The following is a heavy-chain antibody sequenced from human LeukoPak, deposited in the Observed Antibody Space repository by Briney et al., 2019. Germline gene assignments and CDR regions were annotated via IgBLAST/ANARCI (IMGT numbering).Heavy chain of an antibody. CDR1: GFTFSSYG. V-gene: IGHV3-33*01. J-gene: IGHJ4*02. D-gene: IGHD2-2*01. CDR2: IWYDGSNK. CDR3: ARGYCSSTSCYAVDY. Sequence: GGSLRLSCAASGFTFSSYGMHWVRQAPGKGLEWVAVIWYDGSNKYYADSVKGRFTTSRDNSKNTLYLQMNSLRAEDTAVYYCARGYCSSTSCYAVDYWGQGTLVTVSS.